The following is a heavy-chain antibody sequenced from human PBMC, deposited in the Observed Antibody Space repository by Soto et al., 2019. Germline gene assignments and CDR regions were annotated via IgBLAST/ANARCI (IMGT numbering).Heavy chain of an antibody. D-gene: IGHD3-3*01. V-gene: IGHV1-3*01. CDR3: ARVTTRFSSIDY. CDR2: INAGNGNT. Sequence: QVQLVQSGAEVKKPGASVKVSCKASGYTFTSYAMHWVRQAPGQRLEWMGWINAGNGNTKYSQKFQGRVTITRDTSASTAYMELSSLRSDVTAVYYGARVTTRFSSIDYWGQGTLVTVSS. CDR1: GYTFTSYA. J-gene: IGHJ4*02.